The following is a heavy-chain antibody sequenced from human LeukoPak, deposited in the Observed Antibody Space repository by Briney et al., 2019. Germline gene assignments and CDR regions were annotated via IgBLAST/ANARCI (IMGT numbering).Heavy chain of an antibody. Sequence: SETLSLTCAVYGGSFSGYYWSWIRQPPGKGLEWIGEINHSGSTNYNPSLKSRVTISVDTSKNQFSLKLSSVTAADTAVYYCARGRITMVRGVIRHNWFDPWGQGTLVTVSS. J-gene: IGHJ5*02. V-gene: IGHV4-34*01. CDR3: ARGRITMVRGVIRHNWFDP. CDR2: INHSGST. D-gene: IGHD3-10*01. CDR1: GGSFSGYY.